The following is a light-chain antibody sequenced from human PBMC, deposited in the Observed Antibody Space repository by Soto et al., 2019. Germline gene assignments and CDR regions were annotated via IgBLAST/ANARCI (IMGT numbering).Light chain of an antibody. CDR2: EVS. Sequence: QSVLTQSASVSGSPGQSITISCTGTSSDIGGYNYVSWYQQHPDKAPKLMIFEVSNRPSGVSNRFSGSKSGNTASLTISGVLPEDEGDYYCRSYSTRSTVAFGGGTKLTVL. V-gene: IGLV2-14*01. J-gene: IGLJ2*01. CDR3: RSYSTRSTVA. CDR1: SSDIGGYNY.